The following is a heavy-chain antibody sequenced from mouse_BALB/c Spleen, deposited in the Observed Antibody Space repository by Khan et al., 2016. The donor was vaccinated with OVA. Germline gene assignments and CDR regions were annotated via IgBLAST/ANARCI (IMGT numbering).Heavy chain of an antibody. CDR2: ISSSGST. CDR1: GYSITSDYA. CDR3: ARDGSRYKYAMDY. D-gene: IGHD2-3*01. J-gene: IGHJ4*01. V-gene: IGHV3-2*02. Sequence: EVKLEESGPGLVKPSQSLSLTCTVTGYSITSDYAWNCIRQFPGNKLEWMGYISSSGSTNYNPALKSRISITRDPSKNQFFLPLNSVTTEDTATYYVARDGSRYKYAMDYWGQGTSVTVSS.